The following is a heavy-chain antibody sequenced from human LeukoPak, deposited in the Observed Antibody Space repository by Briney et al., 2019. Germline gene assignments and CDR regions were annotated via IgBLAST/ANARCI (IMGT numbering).Heavy chain of an antibody. CDR1: GFTFSSYA. D-gene: IGHD3-3*01. J-gene: IGHJ4*02. CDR2: ISGSGGST. CDR3: AKDSPYYDFWSGYSRFDS. V-gene: IGHV3-23*01. Sequence: GGSLRLSCAASGFTFSSYAMSWVRQAPGKGLEWVSAISGSGGSTYYADSVKGRFTISRDNSKNTLYLQMNSLRAEDTAVYYCAKDSPYYDFWSGYSRFDSWGQGTLVTVSS.